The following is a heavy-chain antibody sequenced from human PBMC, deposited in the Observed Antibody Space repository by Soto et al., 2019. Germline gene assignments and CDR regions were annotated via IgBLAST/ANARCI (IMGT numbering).Heavy chain of an antibody. CDR1: GYTFSNYG. CDR2: VNGDSGNT. D-gene: IGHD1-1*01. CDR3: ARVTGLNDGSDL. J-gene: IGHJ3*01. V-gene: IGHV1-18*01. Sequence: QVHLVQSGGEVKKPGASVKISCQTSGYTFSNYGITWVRQAPGQGLEWVGWVNGDSGNTNYAQNMEGRVTMTTDASTATADMELRHRRSDDTATYYCARVTGLNDGSDLWGQGTVVSVSS.